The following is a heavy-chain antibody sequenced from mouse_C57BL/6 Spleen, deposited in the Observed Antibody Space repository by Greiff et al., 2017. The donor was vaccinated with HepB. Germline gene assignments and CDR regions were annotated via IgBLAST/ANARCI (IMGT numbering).Heavy chain of an antibody. CDR1: GFTFSSYG. J-gene: IGHJ2*01. CDR2: INSNGGST. Sequence: EVQRVESGGGLVQPGGSLKLSCAASGFTFSSYGMSWVRQTPDKRLELVATINSNGGSTYYPDSVKGRFTISRDNDKYTLYLQMSSLKSEDTAMYYCARMARTINWGQGTTLTVAS. V-gene: IGHV5-6-3*01. CDR3: ARMARTIN.